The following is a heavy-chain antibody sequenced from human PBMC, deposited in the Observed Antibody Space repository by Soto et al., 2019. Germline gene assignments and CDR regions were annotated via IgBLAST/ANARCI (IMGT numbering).Heavy chain of an antibody. CDR1: GGSISSYY. J-gene: IGHJ5*02. D-gene: IGHD3-10*01. V-gene: IGHV4-4*07. CDR2: IYTSGST. Sequence: SETLSLTCTVSGGSISSYYWSWIRQPAGKGLEWIGRIYTSGSTNYNPSLKSRVTMSVDTSKNQFSLKLSSVTAADTAVYYCARDTSHYYGSGSYWFDPWGQGTLVTVYS. CDR3: ARDTSHYYGSGSYWFDP.